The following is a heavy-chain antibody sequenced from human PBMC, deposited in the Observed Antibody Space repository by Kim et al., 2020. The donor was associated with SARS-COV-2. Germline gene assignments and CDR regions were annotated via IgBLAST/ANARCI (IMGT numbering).Heavy chain of an antibody. D-gene: IGHD6-19*01. CDR3: AKDIAVAGDYYGMDV. V-gene: IGHV3-9*01. Sequence: ADSVKGRFTITGDNAENSMYLQMNSLRAEDTALYYCAKDIAVAGDYYGMDVWGQGTTVTVSS. J-gene: IGHJ6*02.